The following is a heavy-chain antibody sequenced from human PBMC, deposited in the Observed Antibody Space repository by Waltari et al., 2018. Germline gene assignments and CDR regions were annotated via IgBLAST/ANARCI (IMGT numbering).Heavy chain of an antibody. CDR3: ARDPPTVTTYYGMDV. V-gene: IGHV4-39*07. Sequence: QLQLQESGPGLVKPSETLSLTCTVSGGSISSSRYYWGCIRHPPGKGLEWIGSIYYSGSTYYNPSLKRRVTISVDTSKNQFSLKLSSVTAADTAVYYCARDPPTVTTYYGMDVWGQGTTVTVSS. CDR1: GGSISSSRYY. D-gene: IGHD4-4*01. J-gene: IGHJ6*02. CDR2: IYYSGST.